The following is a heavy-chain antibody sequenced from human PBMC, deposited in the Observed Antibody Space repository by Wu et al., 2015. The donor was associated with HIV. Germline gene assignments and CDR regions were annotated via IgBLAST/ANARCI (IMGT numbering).Heavy chain of an antibody. V-gene: IGHV1-2*02. CDR1: GYTFTDYF. D-gene: IGHD3-22*01. CDR2: INPDSGDT. J-gene: IGHJ3*02. CDR3: TRQAHNYDSSAYRSFDI. Sequence: QVQLIQSGAEVKKPGASVKVSCKSSGYTFTDYFIYWVRQAPGQGLELMGGINPDSGDTNYAQRFQGRVTMTRDTSISTAYLEVSRLTGGDTAVYYCTRQAHNYDSSAYRSFDIWGQGQWSSSLQ.